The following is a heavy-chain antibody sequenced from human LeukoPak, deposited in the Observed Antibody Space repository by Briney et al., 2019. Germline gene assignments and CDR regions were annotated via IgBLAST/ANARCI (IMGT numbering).Heavy chain of an antibody. CDR2: IYYSGST. CDR3: ARARVVPAAYFDY. J-gene: IGHJ4*02. D-gene: IGHD2-2*01. Sequence: PSETLSLTCTVSGGSISSSSYYWGWIRQPPGKGLEWIGSIYYSGSTYYNPSLKSRVTISVDTSKNQFSLKLSSVTAADTAVYYCARARVVPAAYFDYWGQGTLVTVSS. V-gene: IGHV4-39*07. CDR1: GGSISSSSYY.